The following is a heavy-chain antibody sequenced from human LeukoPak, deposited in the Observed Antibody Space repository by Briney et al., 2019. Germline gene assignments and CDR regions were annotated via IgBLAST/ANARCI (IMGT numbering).Heavy chain of an antibody. D-gene: IGHD3-10*01. CDR1: RYTFTDYY. V-gene: IGHV1-2*02. CDR2: INPNSGGT. J-gene: IGHJ4*02. Sequence: ASLKVSCKASRYTFTDYYIHWVRQAPGQGLEWIGWINPNSGGTNSAQKFQGRVTMTRDTSINTVYMELSSLISDDTAVYYCARGLPMNMVRGVLGYWGQGTLVTVSS. CDR3: ARGLPMNMVRGVLGY.